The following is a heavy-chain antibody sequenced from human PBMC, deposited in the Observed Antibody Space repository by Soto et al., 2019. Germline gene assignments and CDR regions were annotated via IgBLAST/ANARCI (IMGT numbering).Heavy chain of an antibody. CDR2: ISYDGSNK. CDR1: VFTFSSYW. CDR3: ARGSGISGSSFDY. J-gene: IGHJ4*02. D-gene: IGHD1-26*01. Sequence: GGSLRLSCEASVFTFSSYWMTWVRQAPGKGLEWVAVISYDGSNKYYADSVKGRFTISRDNSKNTLYLQMNSLRAEDTAVYYCARGSGISGSSFDYWGQGTLVTVSS. V-gene: IGHV3-30*03.